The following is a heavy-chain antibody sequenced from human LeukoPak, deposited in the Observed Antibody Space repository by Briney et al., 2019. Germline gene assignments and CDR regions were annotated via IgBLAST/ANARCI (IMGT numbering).Heavy chain of an antibody. CDR3: ARSGTMVRGVPLEIPYYYYYGMDV. J-gene: IGHJ6*02. V-gene: IGHV4-59*01. CDR2: IYYSGST. Sequence: PSETLSLTCTVSVGSISSYYWSWIRQPPGKGLEWIGYIYYSGSTNYNPSLKSRVTISVDTSKNQFSLKLSSVTAADTAVYYCARSGTMVRGVPLEIPYYYYYGMDVWGQGTTVTVSS. CDR1: VGSISSYY. D-gene: IGHD3-10*01.